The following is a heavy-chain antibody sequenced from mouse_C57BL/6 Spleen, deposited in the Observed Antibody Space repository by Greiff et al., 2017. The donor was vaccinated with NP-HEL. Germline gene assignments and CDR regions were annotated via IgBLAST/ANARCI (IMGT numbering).Heavy chain of an antibody. CDR2: IWTGGGT. J-gene: IGHJ2*01. Sequence: QVQLQQSGPGLVAPSQSLSITCTVSGFSLTSYAISWVRQPPGKGLEWLGVIWTGGGTNYNSALKSRLSISKDNSKSQVFLKMNSLQTDDTARYYCARGQYDYGYYFDYWGQGTTLTVSS. D-gene: IGHD2-4*01. CDR3: ARGQYDYGYYFDY. V-gene: IGHV2-9-1*01. CDR1: GFSLTSYA.